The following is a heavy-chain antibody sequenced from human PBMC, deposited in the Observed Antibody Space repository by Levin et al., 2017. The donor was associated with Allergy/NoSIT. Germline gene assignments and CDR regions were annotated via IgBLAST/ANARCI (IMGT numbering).Heavy chain of an antibody. D-gene: IGHD3-10*01. Sequence: PGGSLRLSCAASGFTFSGYAMSWVRQAPGKGLEWVSGVTGSGGSTYYIDSVKGRFTISRDNSKNTVYLQMNSLRAEDTAVYYCAKGGGVIMARGVYPFDHWGQGTLVSVSS. CDR3: AKGGGVIMARGVYPFDH. V-gene: IGHV3-23*01. J-gene: IGHJ4*02. CDR2: VTGSGGST. CDR1: GFTFSGYA.